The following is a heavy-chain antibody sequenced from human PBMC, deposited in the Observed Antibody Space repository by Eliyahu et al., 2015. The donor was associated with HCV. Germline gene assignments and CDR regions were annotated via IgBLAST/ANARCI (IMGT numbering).Heavy chain of an antibody. V-gene: IGHV4-34*01. CDR1: GGSFSGYY. J-gene: IGHJ4*02. Sequence: QVQLQQWGAGLLKPSETLSLTCXVYGGSFSGYYWSWIRQPPGKGLEWIGEINHSGSTNYNPSLKSRVTISVDTSKNQFSLKLSSVTAADTAVYYCARGRGKRVRNVGYWGQGTLVTVSS. CDR2: INHSGST. CDR3: ARGRGKRVRNVGY. D-gene: IGHD1-14*01.